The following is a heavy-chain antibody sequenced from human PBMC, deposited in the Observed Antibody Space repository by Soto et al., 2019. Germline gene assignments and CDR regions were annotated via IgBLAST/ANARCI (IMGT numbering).Heavy chain of an antibody. Sequence: DVQLVESGGVVVQPGGSLRLSCAASGFTFDDYTMHWVRQAPGKGLEWVSLISWDGGSTYYADSVKGRFTISRDNSKNSLYLQMNSLRTEDTALYYCAKDDDYASHFDYWGQGTLVTVSS. CDR1: GFTFDDYT. J-gene: IGHJ4*02. D-gene: IGHD4-17*01. V-gene: IGHV3-43*01. CDR2: ISWDGGST. CDR3: AKDDDYASHFDY.